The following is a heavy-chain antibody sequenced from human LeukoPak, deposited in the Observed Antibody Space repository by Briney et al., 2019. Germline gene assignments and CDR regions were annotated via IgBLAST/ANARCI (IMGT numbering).Heavy chain of an antibody. CDR2: VYHSGST. D-gene: IGHD3-9*01. CDR3: AASHFDWLSRGHYFDY. J-gene: IGHJ4*02. V-gene: IGHV4-30-2*02. CDR1: GGSISSGGYS. Sequence: SETLSLTCAVSGGSISSGGYSWSWIRQPPGKGLEWIGYVYHSGSTYYNPSLKSRVTISVDRSKNQFSLKLSSVTAADTAVYYCAASHFDWLSRGHYFDYWGQGTLVTVSS.